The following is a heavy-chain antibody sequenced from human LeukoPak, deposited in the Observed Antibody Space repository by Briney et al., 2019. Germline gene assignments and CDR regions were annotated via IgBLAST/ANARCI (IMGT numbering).Heavy chain of an antibody. CDR3: AERLRSGSYFDS. CDR2: IWYDGSNK. J-gene: IGHJ4*02. CDR1: GFTFSSYG. V-gene: IGHV3-33*06. D-gene: IGHD1-26*01. Sequence: PGRSLRLSCAVSGFTFSSYGMHWVRQAPGKGLEWVAVIWYDGSNKYYADSVKGRFTISRDNSKNTLYLQMNSLRAEDTAVYYCAERLRSGSYFDSWGQGTLVTVSS.